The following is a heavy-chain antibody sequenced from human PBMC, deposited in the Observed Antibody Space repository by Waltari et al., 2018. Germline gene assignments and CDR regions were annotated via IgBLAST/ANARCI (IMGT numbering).Heavy chain of an antibody. CDR2: IYSGGST. CDR3: AREIEAATFDY. Sequence: VQLVESGGGLIQPGGSLRLSCAASGFTVSSNYMSWVRQAPGKGLEWVSVIYSGGSTDYADSVKGRFTISRDNSKNTLYLQMNSLRAEDTAVYYCAREIEAATFDYWGQGTLVTVSS. D-gene: IGHD2-15*01. V-gene: IGHV3-53*01. CDR1: GFTVSSNY. J-gene: IGHJ4*02.